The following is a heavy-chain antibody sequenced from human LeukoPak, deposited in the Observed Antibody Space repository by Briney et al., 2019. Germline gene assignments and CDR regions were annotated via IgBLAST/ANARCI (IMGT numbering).Heavy chain of an antibody. D-gene: IGHD1-26*01. V-gene: IGHV4-34*01. CDR2: IYYSGST. CDR3: ARLSWSTVPLYYFDY. J-gene: IGHJ4*02. CDR1: GGSFSGYY. Sequence: PSETLSLTCAVYGGSFSGYYWSWIRQPPGKGLEWIGSIYYSGSTYYNPSLKSRVTISVDTSKNQFSLKLSSVTAADTAVYYCARLSWSTVPLYYFDYWGQGTLVTVSS.